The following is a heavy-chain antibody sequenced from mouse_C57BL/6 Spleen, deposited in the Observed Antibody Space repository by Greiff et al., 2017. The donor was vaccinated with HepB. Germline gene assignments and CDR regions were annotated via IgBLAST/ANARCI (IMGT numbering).Heavy chain of an antibody. CDR1: GFTFSDYY. D-gene: IGHD2-3*01. V-gene: IGHV5-16*01. Sequence: EVQLVESEGGLVQPGSSMKLSCTASGFTFSDYYMAWVRQVPEKGLEWVANINYDGSSTYYLDSLKSRFIISRDNAKNSLYLQMSSLKSEDTATYYCARDDDGYFEYWGQGTTLTVAS. J-gene: IGHJ2*01. CDR2: INYDGSST. CDR3: ARDDDGYFEY.